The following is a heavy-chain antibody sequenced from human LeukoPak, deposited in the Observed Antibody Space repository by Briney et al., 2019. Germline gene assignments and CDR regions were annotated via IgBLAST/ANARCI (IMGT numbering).Heavy chain of an antibody. D-gene: IGHD4-17*01. CDR1: GFTFSSYG. CDR2: IWYDGSNK. V-gene: IGHV3-33*06. CDR3: AKQISRGDYVSSFDY. J-gene: IGHJ4*02. Sequence: GGSLRLSCAASGFTFSSYGMHWVRQAPGKGLEGVAVIWYDGSNKYYADSVKGRFTISRDNSKKTLYLQMDSLRAEDTAVYYCAKQISRGDYVSSFDYWGQGTLVTVSS.